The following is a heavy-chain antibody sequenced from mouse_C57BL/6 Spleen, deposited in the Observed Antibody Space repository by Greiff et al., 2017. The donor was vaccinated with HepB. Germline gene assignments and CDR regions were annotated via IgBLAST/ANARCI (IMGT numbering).Heavy chain of an antibody. CDR3: ARSRGVDYWYFDV. Sequence: VQLQQSGPELVKPGASVKISCKASGYTFTDYYMNWVKQSHGKSLEWIGDINPNNGGTSYNQKFKGKATLTVDKSSSTAYMELRSLTSEDSAVYYCARSRGVDYWYFDVWGTGTTVTVSS. CDR1: GYTFTDYY. D-gene: IGHD1-1*01. V-gene: IGHV1-26*01. J-gene: IGHJ1*03. CDR2: INPNNGGT.